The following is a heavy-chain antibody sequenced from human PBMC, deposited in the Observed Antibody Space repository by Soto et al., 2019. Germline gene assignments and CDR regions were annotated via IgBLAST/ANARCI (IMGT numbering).Heavy chain of an antibody. J-gene: IGHJ6*02. CDR3: ARDRYYDFWSGYRRRVLDYYYSGMDV. CDR1: GGTFSSYA. D-gene: IGHD3-3*01. Sequence: SVKVSCKASGGTFSSYAISWVRQAPGQGLEWMGGIIPIFGTANYAQKFQGRVTITADESTSTAYMELSSLRSEDTAVYYCARDRYYDFWSGYRRRVLDYYYSGMDVXX. V-gene: IGHV1-69*13. CDR2: IIPIFGTA.